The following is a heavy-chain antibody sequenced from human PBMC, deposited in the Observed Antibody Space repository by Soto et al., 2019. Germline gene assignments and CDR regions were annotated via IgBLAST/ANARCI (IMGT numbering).Heavy chain of an antibody. Sequence: GGSLRLSCAASGFTFSSYSMNWVRQAPGKELEWVSSISSSSSYIYYADSVKGRFTISRDNAKNSLYLQMNSLRAEDTAVYYCARDYGGNSEWYLDLWGRGTLVTSPQ. CDR3: ARDYGGNSEWYLDL. CDR2: ISSSSSYI. CDR1: GFTFSSYS. V-gene: IGHV3-21*01. D-gene: IGHD4-17*01. J-gene: IGHJ2*01.